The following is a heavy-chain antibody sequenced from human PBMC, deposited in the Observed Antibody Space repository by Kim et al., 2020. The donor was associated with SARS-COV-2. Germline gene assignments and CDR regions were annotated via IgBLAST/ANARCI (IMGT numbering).Heavy chain of an antibody. V-gene: IGHV3-73*01. Sequence: VKGRFTISRDDSKNTAYLQMNSLKTEDTAVYYCTRHVDNYDSSGYPFDYWGQGTLVTVSS. J-gene: IGHJ4*02. CDR3: TRHVDNYDSSGYPFDY. D-gene: IGHD3-22*01.